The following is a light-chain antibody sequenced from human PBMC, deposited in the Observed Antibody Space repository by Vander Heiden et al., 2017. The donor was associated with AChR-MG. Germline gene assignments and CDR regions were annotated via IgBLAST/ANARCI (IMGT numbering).Light chain of an antibody. CDR2: KAS. J-gene: IGKJ1*01. CDR3: QQYNSYS. V-gene: IGKV1-5*03. CDR1: QSISSW. Sequence: DIQMTQSPSNLSASVGDRVTITCRASQSISSWLAWYQQKPGKAPNLLIYKASSLESGVPSRFSGSGSGTEFTLTISSLQPDDFATYYGQQYNSYSFGQGTKVEIK.